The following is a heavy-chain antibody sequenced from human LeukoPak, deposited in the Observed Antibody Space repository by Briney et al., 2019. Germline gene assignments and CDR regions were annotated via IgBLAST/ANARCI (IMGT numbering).Heavy chain of an antibody. Sequence: GGSLRVSCVASGFTFSNYWMHWVRQAPGKGLVWVSRTDRDGSRINYADSVKGRFTISRDNGKNTLFLQMNSLRAEDAAVYYCVRGNDYGGPHYWGQGTLVTVSS. D-gene: IGHD4-23*01. CDR3: VRGNDYGGPHY. CDR2: TDRDGSRI. J-gene: IGHJ4*02. V-gene: IGHV3-74*01. CDR1: GFTFSNYW.